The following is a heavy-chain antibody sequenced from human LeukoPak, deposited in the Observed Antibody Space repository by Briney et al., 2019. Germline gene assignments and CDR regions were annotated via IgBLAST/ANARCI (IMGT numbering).Heavy chain of an antibody. CDR3: ARDRESESESEGDY. D-gene: IGHD1-14*01. CDR1: GFTFSRFW. Sequence: GGTLRLSCSADGFTFSRFWMRWLRQARGKEMEYVALIKQGGSEIYHMDSVKGRFTISRDDATNPLYLQMNSLRVEDTALYYCARDRESESESEGDYWGQGTLVTVSS. J-gene: IGHJ4*02. V-gene: IGHV3-7*01. CDR2: IKQGGSEI.